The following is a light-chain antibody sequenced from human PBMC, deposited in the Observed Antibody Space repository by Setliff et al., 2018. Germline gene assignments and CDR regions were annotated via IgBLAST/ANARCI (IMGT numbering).Light chain of an antibody. J-gene: IGLJ1*01. CDR3: CSYAGSYTSLYV. CDR1: SSDVGGYNY. CDR2: DVS. Sequence: QSALTQPRSVSGSPGQSVTISCTGTSSDVGGYNYVSWYQQHPGKAPKLTIYDVSKRPSGVPDRFSGSKSGNTASLTISGLQAEDEADYYCCSYAGSYTSLYVFGTGTKVTVL. V-gene: IGLV2-11*01.